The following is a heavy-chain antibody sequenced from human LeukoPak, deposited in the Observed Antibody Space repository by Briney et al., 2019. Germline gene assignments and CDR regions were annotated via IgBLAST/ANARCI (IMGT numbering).Heavy chain of an antibody. CDR2: INWNGGST. CDR1: GFTFDDYG. J-gene: IGHJ3*02. V-gene: IGHV3-20*04. Sequence: GGSLRLSCAASGFTFDDYGMSWVRQAPGKGLEGVSGINWNGGSTVYADSVKGRFTISRDNAKNSLYLQMTSLRAEDTALYYCARGDSIFGVVIIPDAFDIWGQGTMVTVSS. CDR3: ARGDSIFGVVIIPDAFDI. D-gene: IGHD3-3*01.